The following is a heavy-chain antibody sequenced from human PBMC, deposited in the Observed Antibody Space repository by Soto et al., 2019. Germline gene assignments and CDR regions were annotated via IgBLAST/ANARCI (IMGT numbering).Heavy chain of an antibody. J-gene: IGHJ4*02. Sequence: SVKVSCKASGGTCSSYAISWVRRAPGQGLEWMGGIIPILGTANYAQKFQGRVTITADKSTSTAYMELSSLRSEDTAVYYCARDRDGDYVWGSQAFDYWGQGTLVTVSS. CDR1: GGTCSSYA. V-gene: IGHV1-69*10. CDR3: ARDRDGDYVWGSQAFDY. CDR2: IIPILGTA. D-gene: IGHD3-16*01.